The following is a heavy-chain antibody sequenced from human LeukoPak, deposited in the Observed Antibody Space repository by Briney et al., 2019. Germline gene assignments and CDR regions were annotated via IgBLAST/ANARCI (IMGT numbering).Heavy chain of an antibody. CDR1: GFPISTNG. CDR3: ARGLQNRSSGRRFDVFDM. J-gene: IGHJ3*02. D-gene: IGHD6-6*01. V-gene: IGHV4-4*02. Sequence: GSLRLSCAASGFPISTNGMSWVRQPPGKGLEWIGEINHSGSTNYSPPLKRRFIISVDTSKNQFSLKLGSVTAADTAVYYCARGLQNRSSGRRFDVFDMWGQGTMVTVSS. CDR2: INHSGST.